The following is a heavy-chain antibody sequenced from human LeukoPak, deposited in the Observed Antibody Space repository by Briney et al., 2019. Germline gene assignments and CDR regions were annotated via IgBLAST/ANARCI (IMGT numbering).Heavy chain of an antibody. Sequence: GGSLRLSCAASGFTFSWMHWVRQAPGKGLEWVSAISSDGGNTYYADSVKGRFTISRDNSRNTLYLQMNSLRAEDTAVYYCARDAARYGSGWYYDFWGQGTLVTVSS. CDR1: GFTFSW. CDR2: ISSDGGNT. V-gene: IGHV3-23*01. J-gene: IGHJ4*02. D-gene: IGHD6-19*01. CDR3: ARDAARYGSGWYYDF.